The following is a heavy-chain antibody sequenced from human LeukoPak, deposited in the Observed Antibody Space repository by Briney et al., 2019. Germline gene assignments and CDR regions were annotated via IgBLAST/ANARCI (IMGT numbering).Heavy chain of an antibody. J-gene: IGHJ4*02. CDR2: INPNSGGT. Sequence: ASVKVSCKASGYTFTGYYMHWVRQAPGQGLEWMGWINPNSGGTNYAQKFQGRVTMTRDTSISTAYMELGRLRSDDTAVYYCARDRGWELRWFELDYWGQGTLVTVSS. V-gene: IGHV1-2*02. CDR3: ARDRGWELRWFELDY. CDR1: GYTFTGYY. D-gene: IGHD1-26*01.